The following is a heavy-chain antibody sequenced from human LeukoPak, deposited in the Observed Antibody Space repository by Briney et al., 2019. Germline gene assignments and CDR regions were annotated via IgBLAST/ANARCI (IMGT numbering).Heavy chain of an antibody. J-gene: IGHJ6*03. V-gene: IGHV4-61*02. CDR1: GGSISSGSYY. Sequence: PSQTLSLTCTVSGGSISSGSYYWSWIRQPAGKGLEWIGRISASGNTNYKPSLKSRVTISLDTSKSQFSLKLNSVTAADTAVYYCAGEIVVVPAAFYYYYYMDVWGKGATVTVSS. CDR3: AGEIVVVPAAFYYYYYMDV. D-gene: IGHD2-2*01. CDR2: ISASGNT.